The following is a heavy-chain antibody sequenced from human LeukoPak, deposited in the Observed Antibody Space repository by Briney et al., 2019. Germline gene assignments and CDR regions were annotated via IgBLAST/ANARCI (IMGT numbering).Heavy chain of an antibody. J-gene: IGHJ4*02. CDR2: LYSGGST. CDR3: AKAESYGYLSRY. D-gene: IGHD5-18*01. Sequence: GGSLRLSCAASGFTVSSNYMSWVRQAPGKGLEWLSVLYSGGSTYYADSVKGRFTISRDNSKNTLYLQMNSLRAEDTAVYYCAKAESYGYLSRYWGQGTLVTVSS. V-gene: IGHV3-53*01. CDR1: GFTVSSNY.